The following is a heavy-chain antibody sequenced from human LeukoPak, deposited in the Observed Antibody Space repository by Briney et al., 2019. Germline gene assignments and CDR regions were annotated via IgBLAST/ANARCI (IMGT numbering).Heavy chain of an antibody. V-gene: IGHV4-34*01. Sequence: SETLSLTCAVYGGSFSGYYWSWIRQPPGKGLEWIGEINHSGSTNYNPSLKSRVTISVDTSKNQFSLKLSSVTAADTAVYYCARGPYDFWSGYHFDYWGQGTLVTVSS. J-gene: IGHJ4*02. CDR3: ARGPYDFWSGYHFDY. D-gene: IGHD3-3*01. CDR2: INHSGST. CDR1: GGSFSGYY.